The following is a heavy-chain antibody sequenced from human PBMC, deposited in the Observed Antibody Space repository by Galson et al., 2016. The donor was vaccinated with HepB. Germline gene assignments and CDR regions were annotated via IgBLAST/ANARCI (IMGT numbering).Heavy chain of an antibody. V-gene: IGHV3-30*04. CDR1: GFTFSSYT. Sequence: SLRLSCAASGFTFSSYTMHWVRRAPGKGLEWVAIILHDGRDKYYADSVKGRFTISRDNSKNTVYLQINSLRDEDTAVYYCTSDYGGFDPWGQGTLVTVSS. D-gene: IGHD4/OR15-4a*01. CDR2: ILHDGRDK. CDR3: TSDYGGFDP. J-gene: IGHJ5*02.